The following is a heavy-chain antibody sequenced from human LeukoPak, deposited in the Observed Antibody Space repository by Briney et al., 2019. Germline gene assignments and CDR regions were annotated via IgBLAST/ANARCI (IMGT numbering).Heavy chain of an antibody. J-gene: IGHJ4*02. Sequence: GGSLRLSCAASGFTVSSNYMSWVRQAPGKGLEWVSVIYSGGRTYYADSVKGRFTISRDNSKNTLYLQMNSLRAEDTAVYYCASVRRGDSGYGLIGYWGQGTLVTVSS. CDR3: ASVRRGDSGYGLIGY. D-gene: IGHD5-12*01. CDR2: IYSGGRT. V-gene: IGHV3-53*01. CDR1: GFTVSSNY.